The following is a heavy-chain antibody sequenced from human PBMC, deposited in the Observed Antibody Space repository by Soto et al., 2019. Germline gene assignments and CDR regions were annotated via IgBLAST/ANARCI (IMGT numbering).Heavy chain of an antibody. J-gene: IGHJ4*02. CDR3: AKDQRSSWYEIDY. CDR1: GFTFSNYA. V-gene: IGHV3-23*01. CDR2: ISGSGGST. Sequence: EVQLLESGGGLVQPGGSLRLSCAASGFTFSNYAVTWVRQAPGKGLEWVSTISGSGGSTYYADSVKGRFTISRDNSKTTLYLQMNRLRAEDTAVYYCAKDQRSSWYEIDYWGQGTLVTVSS. D-gene: IGHD6-13*01.